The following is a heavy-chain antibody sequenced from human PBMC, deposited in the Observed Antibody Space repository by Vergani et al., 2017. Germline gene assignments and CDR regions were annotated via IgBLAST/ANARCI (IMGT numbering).Heavy chain of an antibody. CDR1: GGSISSGSYY. V-gene: IGHV4-61*02. CDR3: ARWGSGDEASTAGRLEGRAI. D-gene: IGHD3-16*01. Sequence: QVQLQESGPGLVKPSQTLSLTCTVSGGSISSGSYYWSWIRQPAGKGLEWIGRIYTSGSTNYNPSLKSRVTMSVDTSKNQFSLKLRSVTAADTAVYFCARWGSGDEASTAGRLEGRAIWGQGTTFTISS. J-gene: IGHJ4*02. CDR2: IYTSGST.